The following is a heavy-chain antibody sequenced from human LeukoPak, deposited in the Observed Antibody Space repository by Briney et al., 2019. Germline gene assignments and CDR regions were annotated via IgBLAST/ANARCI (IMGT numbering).Heavy chain of an antibody. Sequence: SETLSLTCTVSGASINSYYWSWIRQPPGKGLEWIGYIYYSRSTRYNPSLKSRVTIFADTSRNHFSLNLRSVAAADTAVYYCARAQDSTSTSYYIKEDDAFDIWGQGTKVTVSS. V-gene: IGHV4-59*08. D-gene: IGHD2-2*01. CDR3: ARAQDSTSTSYYIKEDDAFDI. CDR2: IYYSRST. CDR1: GASINSYY. J-gene: IGHJ3*02.